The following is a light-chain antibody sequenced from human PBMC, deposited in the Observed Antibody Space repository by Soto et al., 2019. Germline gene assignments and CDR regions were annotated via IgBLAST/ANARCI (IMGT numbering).Light chain of an antibody. CDR1: VLAKKY. CDR2: KDI. J-gene: IGLJ3*02. Sequence: SYELTQPSSVSVSPGQTARITCSGDVLAKKYARWFQQKPGQAPVLVIYKDIERPSGIPERFSGSSSGTTVTLTISGAQVEDEADYYCYSAADTSWVFGGGTKLTVL. CDR3: YSAADTSWV. V-gene: IGLV3-27*01.